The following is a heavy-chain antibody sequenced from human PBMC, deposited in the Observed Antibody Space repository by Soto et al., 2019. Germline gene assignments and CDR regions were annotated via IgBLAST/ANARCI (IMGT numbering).Heavy chain of an antibody. J-gene: IGHJ6*02. Sequence: GGSLRPSCEASGFAFDTYGMHWIRQGAGQGLEWVATMSYDGSKIYYRDSVRGRFSISRDDSKRTLYLQMNSLRAEDTAVYYCAKDRDPYYYYYLMDVWGQGTAVNAS. CDR3: AKDRDPYYYYYLMDV. CDR1: GFAFDTYG. V-gene: IGHV3-30*18. CDR2: MSYDGSKI.